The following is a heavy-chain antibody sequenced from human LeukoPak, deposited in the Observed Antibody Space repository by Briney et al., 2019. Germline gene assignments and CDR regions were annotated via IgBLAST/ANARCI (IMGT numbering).Heavy chain of an antibody. V-gene: IGHV1-2*06. CDR2: INANSGGT. J-gene: IGHJ4*02. CDR3: ARDQEYYDSSGYRVYYFDY. Sequence: ASVKVSCKASGYTFTGYYMHWVRQAPGQGLEWMGRINANSGGTNYAQKFQGRVTMTRDTSISTAYMELSRLRSDDTAVYYCARDQEYYDSSGYRVYYFDYWGQGTLVTVSS. D-gene: IGHD3-22*01. CDR1: GYTFTGYY.